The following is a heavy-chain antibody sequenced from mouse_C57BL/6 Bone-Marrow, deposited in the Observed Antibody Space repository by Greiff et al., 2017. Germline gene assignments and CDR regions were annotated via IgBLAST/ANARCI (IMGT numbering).Heavy chain of an antibody. Sequence: EVQLVESGGGLVKPGGSLKLSCAASGFTFSSYAMSWVRQTPEKRLEWVATISGGGSYTYYPDNVKGRFTISRDNAKNNLYLQMSHRKSEDTAMYYCARGAGTWGYYFDYWGQGTTLTVSS. V-gene: IGHV5-4*01. CDR2: ISGGGSYT. CDR1: GFTFSSYA. J-gene: IGHJ2*01. D-gene: IGHD3-3*01. CDR3: ARGAGTWGYYFDY.